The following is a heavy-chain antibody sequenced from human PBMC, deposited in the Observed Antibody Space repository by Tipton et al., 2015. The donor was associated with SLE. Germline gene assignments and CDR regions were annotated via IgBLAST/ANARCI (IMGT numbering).Heavy chain of an antibody. Sequence: VQLVQSGGGLVQPGSSLRLSCAASGFTVSSNDMSWVRQAPGKGLEWVSVMYSGGSTYYADSVKGRFTISRHNSNNTLYLQMNSLRPEDTAVYYCARVGLEGAFSNWFDPWGQGTLVTVSS. CDR2: MYSGGST. CDR1: GFTVSSND. CDR3: ARVGLEGAFSNWFDP. V-gene: IGHV3-53*04. J-gene: IGHJ5*02. D-gene: IGHD3-16*01.